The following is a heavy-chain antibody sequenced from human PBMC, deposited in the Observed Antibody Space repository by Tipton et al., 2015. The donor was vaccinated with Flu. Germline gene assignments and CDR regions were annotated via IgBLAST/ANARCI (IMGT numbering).Heavy chain of an antibody. J-gene: IGHJ4*02. CDR3: ARKEENGAYVYFDY. V-gene: IGHV1-18*01. CDR2: ISGYNGNT. Sequence: QLVQSGAEVKKPGASVKLSCKASGYSFTSYEITWVRQAPGQGLELVGWISGYNGNTKYTQKFQGRVTMTADTPTTTAFMELTSLTSADTAIYYCARKEENGAYVYFDYWGQGTLVTVSS. D-gene: IGHD4-17*01. CDR1: GYSFTSYE.